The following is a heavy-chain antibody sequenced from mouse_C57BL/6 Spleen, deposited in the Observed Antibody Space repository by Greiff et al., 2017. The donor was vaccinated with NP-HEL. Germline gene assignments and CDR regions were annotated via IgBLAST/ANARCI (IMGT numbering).Heavy chain of an antibody. V-gene: IGHV1-80*01. CDR2: IYPGDGDT. Sequence: QVQLQQSGAELVKPGASVKISCKASGYAFSSYWMNWVKQRPGKGLEWIGQIYPGDGDTTYNGKFKGKATMTADKSSSTAYMQLSSLTSEDSAVYVCARGGVGRTGYYDVWGTGTTVTVSS. J-gene: IGHJ1*03. D-gene: IGHD1-1*02. CDR1: GYAFSSYW. CDR3: ARGGVGRTGYYDV.